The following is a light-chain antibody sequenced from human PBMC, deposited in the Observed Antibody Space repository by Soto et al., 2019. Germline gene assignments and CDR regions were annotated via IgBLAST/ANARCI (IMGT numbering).Light chain of an antibody. CDR2: DAS. V-gene: IGKV1-33*01. Sequence: DIQLTQSPSSLSASVGDRVTITCPASQDISTFLNWYQQKPGKAPNLLIYDASELQTGVPSRFSGSGSGTDCTFTINSLQPEDIATYYCQQNDNLRWTLGRGTKVDIK. CDR1: QDISTF. CDR3: QQNDNLRWT. J-gene: IGKJ1*01.